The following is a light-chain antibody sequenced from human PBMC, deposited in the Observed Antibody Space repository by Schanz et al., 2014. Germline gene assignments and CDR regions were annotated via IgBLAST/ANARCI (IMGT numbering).Light chain of an antibody. CDR1: SSDVGGYNF. CDR2: EVS. J-gene: IGLJ3*02. CDR3: CSYAGSSTSWV. Sequence: QSVLTQPPSASGSPGQSVTISCTGTSSDVGGYNFVSWYQQHPGKAPKLMIYEVSNRPSGVSNRFSGSKSGNTASLTISGLLAEDEADYYCCSYAGSSTSWVFGGGTKLTVL. V-gene: IGLV2-23*02.